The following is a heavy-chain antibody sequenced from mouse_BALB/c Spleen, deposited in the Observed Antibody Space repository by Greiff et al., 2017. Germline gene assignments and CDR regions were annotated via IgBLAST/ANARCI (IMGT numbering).Heavy chain of an antibody. CDR3: ARGPDDYDGGAWFAY. J-gene: IGHJ3*01. D-gene: IGHD2-4*01. CDR1: GFSLTGYG. V-gene: IGHV2-6-7*01. Sequence: VKLVESGPGLVAPSQSLSITCTVSGFSLTGYGVNWVRQPPGKGLEWLGMIWGDGSTDYNSALKSRLSISKDNSKSQVFLKMNSLQTDDTARYYCARGPDDYDGGAWFAYWGQGTLVTVSA. CDR2: IWGDGST.